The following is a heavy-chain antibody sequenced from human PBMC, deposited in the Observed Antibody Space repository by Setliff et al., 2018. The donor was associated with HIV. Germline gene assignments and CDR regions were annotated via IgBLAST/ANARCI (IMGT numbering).Heavy chain of an antibody. CDR1: GGSFSGYY. J-gene: IGHJ5*02. Sequence: SETLSLTCAVYGGSFSGYYWSWIRQPPGKGLEWIGEINESGSTNYNPSLKSRVTMSVDTSKNQFSLKLNSVTAADTAVYYCGRGSRITIFGVVKGTNWFDPWGQGTLVTVSS. D-gene: IGHD3-3*01. CDR3: GRGSRITIFGVVKGTNWFDP. V-gene: IGHV4-34*01. CDR2: INESGST.